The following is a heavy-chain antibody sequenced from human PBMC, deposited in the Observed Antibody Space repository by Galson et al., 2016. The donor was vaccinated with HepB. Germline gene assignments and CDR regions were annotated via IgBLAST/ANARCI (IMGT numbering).Heavy chain of an antibody. J-gene: IGHJ4*02. V-gene: IGHV3-21*01. Sequence: LRLSCAASGFTFSSYSMIWVRQAPGKGLEWVSFISSSSSSIYYADSVKGRFTVSRDNAQNSLFLQMNSLGAEDTAIYYCASRYSSPFIRGLFDYWGQGTLVTVSS. D-gene: IGHD4-11*01. CDR2: ISSSSSSI. CDR3: ASRYSSPFIRGLFDY. CDR1: GFTFSSYS.